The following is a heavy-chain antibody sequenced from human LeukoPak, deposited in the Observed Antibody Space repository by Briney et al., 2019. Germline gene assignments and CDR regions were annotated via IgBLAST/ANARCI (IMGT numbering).Heavy chain of an antibody. D-gene: IGHD6-19*01. V-gene: IGHV3-7*01. J-gene: IGHJ6*02. Sequence: DSVKGRFTISRDNANNSLYLQMHSLKAEDTALYYCARVRSSGGVDVWGQGSTVIV. CDR3: ARVRSSGGVDV.